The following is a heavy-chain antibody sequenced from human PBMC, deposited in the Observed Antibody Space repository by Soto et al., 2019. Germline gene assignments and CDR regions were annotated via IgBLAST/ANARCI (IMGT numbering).Heavy chain of an antibody. Sequence: GASVKVSCKASGYTFTSYFITWVRQAPGQGLEWMGWVSAYNGNANYAQTLYGRVTMTTDTSTSTAYMELRSLRFDDTAVYYCASQNYYSGMDVWGQGTTVTVSS. CDR2: VSAYNGNA. V-gene: IGHV1-18*01. CDR1: GYTFTSYF. J-gene: IGHJ6*02. CDR3: ASQNYYSGMDV.